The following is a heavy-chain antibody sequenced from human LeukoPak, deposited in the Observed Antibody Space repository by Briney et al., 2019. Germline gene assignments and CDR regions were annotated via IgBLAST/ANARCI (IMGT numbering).Heavy chain of an antibody. CDR2: IYYSGST. CDR3: ARVHPVVPAATRFDP. Sequence: SETLSLTCTVSGGSISSYYWSWIRQPPGKGLEWIGYIYYSGSTNYNPSLKSRVTISVDTSKNQFSLKLSSVTAADTAVYYCARVHPVVPAATRFDPWGQGTLVTVSS. J-gene: IGHJ5*02. V-gene: IGHV4-59*01. D-gene: IGHD2-2*01. CDR1: GGSISSYY.